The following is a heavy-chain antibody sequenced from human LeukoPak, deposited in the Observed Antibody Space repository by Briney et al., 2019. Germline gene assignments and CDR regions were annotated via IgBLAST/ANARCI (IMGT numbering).Heavy chain of an antibody. D-gene: IGHD2-2*01. V-gene: IGHV1-18*01. CDR1: GYTFTSYG. CDR3: ARDRGTSTYYYYYGMDV. J-gene: IGHJ6*02. Sequence: ASVKVSCKASGYTFTSYGISWVRQAPGQGLEWMGWISAYSGNTNYAQKLQGRVTMTTDTSASTAYMELRSLRSDDTAVYYCARDRGTSTYYYYYGMDVWGQGTTVTVSS. CDR2: ISAYSGNT.